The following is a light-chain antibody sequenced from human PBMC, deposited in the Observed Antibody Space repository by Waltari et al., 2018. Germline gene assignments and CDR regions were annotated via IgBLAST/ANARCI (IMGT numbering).Light chain of an antibody. V-gene: IGKV1-12*01. Sequence: DIQMTQSPSSVSASVGYRVIITCRASQDISSWLAWYQQKPGKSPKLLIHAASTLQNWVPSRFSGSGSGTDFTLTISSLQPEDFATYYCQQANSFPRTFGGGTKVEI. CDR2: AAS. J-gene: IGKJ4*01. CDR3: QQANSFPRT. CDR1: QDISSW.